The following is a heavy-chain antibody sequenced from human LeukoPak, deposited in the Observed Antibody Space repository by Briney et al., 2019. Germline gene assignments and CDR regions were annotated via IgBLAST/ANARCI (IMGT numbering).Heavy chain of an antibody. CDR3: ARRQGTTLSFDY. CDR1: GYTFTSYG. J-gene: IGHJ4*02. D-gene: IGHD1-1*01. V-gene: IGHV1-18*01. CDR2: INAYSGNT. Sequence: ASVKVSCKASGYTFTSYGFNWVRQAPGQGLEWMGWINAYSGNTNYAQELQGRVTMTTDTSTSTAYMELRSLRFDDTAVYYCARRQGTTLSFDYWGQGTLVTVSS.